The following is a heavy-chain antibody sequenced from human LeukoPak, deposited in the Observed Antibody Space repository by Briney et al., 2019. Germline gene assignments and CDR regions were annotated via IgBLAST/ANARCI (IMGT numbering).Heavy chain of an antibody. CDR1: GYNFASYT. V-gene: IGHV1-3*01. CDR2: INGDNGNT. Sequence: ASVKVSCKTSGYNFASYTMHWLRQAPGQSPEWMGSINGDNGNTKYSEKFQGRVTLTRDTSASSAYVELSRLRSEDTAVYYCARSSSGTYHYWGQGTLVTVSS. D-gene: IGHD3-10*01. CDR3: ARSSSGTYHY. J-gene: IGHJ4*02.